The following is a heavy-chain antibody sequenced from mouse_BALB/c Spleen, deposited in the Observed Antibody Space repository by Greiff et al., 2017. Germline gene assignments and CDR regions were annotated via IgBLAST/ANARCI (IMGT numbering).Heavy chain of an antibody. CDR1: GFNIKDTY. D-gene: IGHD4-1*01. CDR2: IDTANGNT. Sequence: EVQLQQSGAELVKPGASVKLSCTASGFNIKDTYMHWVKQRPEQGLEWIGRIDTANGNTKYDPKFQGKATITADTSSNTAYLQLSSLTSEDTAVYYCAREGLGRGDAMDYWGQGTSVTVSS. J-gene: IGHJ4*01. CDR3: AREGLGRGDAMDY. V-gene: IGHV14-3*02.